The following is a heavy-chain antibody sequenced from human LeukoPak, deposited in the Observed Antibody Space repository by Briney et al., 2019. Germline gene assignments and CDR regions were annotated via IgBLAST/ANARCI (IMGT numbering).Heavy chain of an antibody. CDR3: AKGSSSSRPYYFDY. V-gene: IGHV3-23*01. CDR2: ITSDGGDT. CDR1: GFTFSRYA. Sequence: GGSLRLSCAASGFTFSRYAMSWVRQGPGKGLEWVSAITSDGGDTYHADSVKGRFTISRDNSRNTLFMQMSSLRAEDTAVYYCAKGSSSSRPYYFDYWGQGTLVTVSS. J-gene: IGHJ4*02. D-gene: IGHD6-6*01.